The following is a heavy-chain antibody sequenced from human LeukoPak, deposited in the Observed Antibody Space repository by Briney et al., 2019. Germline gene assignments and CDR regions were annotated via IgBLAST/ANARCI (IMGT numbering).Heavy chain of an antibody. Sequence: SETLSLTCTVSGGSISSYYWSWIRQPPGKGQEWIGYIYYSGSTNYNPSLKSRVTISVDTSKNQFSLKLSSVTAADTAVYYCAGGGYDLYFDYWGQGTLVTVSS. CDR3: AGGGYDLYFDY. CDR2: IYYSGST. V-gene: IGHV4-59*01. J-gene: IGHJ4*02. D-gene: IGHD5-12*01. CDR1: GGSISSYY.